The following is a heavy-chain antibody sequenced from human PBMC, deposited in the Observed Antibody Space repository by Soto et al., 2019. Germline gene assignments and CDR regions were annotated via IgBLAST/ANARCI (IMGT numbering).Heavy chain of an antibody. CDR3: ERCGVPDPEFDY. CDR1: GFTFSSYA. Sequence: GGSLRLSCAASGFTFSSYAMSWVRQAPGKGLEWVSAISGSGGSTYYADSVKGRFTISRDNSKNTLYLQMNSLRAEDTAVYYCERCGVPDPEFDYWGQGTLVTVSS. J-gene: IGHJ4*02. D-gene: IGHD1-1*01. V-gene: IGHV3-23*01. CDR2: ISGSGGST.